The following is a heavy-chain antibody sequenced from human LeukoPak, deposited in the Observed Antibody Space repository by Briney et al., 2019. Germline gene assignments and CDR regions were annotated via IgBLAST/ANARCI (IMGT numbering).Heavy chain of an antibody. J-gene: IGHJ4*02. V-gene: IGHV4-34*01. D-gene: IGHD2-2*01. CDR1: GGSFSGYY. Sequence: KSSETLSLTCAVYGGSFSGYYWSWIRQPPGKGLEWIGEINHSGSTNYNQSLKSRVTISVDTSKNQFSLKLSSVTAADTAVYYCAREMAYCSSTSCFDFDYWGQGTLVTVSS. CDR2: INHSGST. CDR3: AREMAYCSSTSCFDFDY.